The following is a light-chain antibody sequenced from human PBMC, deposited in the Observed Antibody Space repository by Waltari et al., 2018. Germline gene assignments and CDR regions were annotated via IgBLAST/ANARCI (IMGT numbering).Light chain of an antibody. V-gene: IGKV4-1*01. CDR3: QQYYSAVT. J-gene: IGKJ4*01. Sequence: DIVMTQSPDSLAVSLGERATINCKSSQNFLHTSNNPNYLPWYQQKPGQPPKLLIYWAAIRQFGVPARFSGGGSGTDFTLTIASLQAEDAAIYYCQQYYSAVTFGGGTKVEIK. CDR2: WAA. CDR1: QNFLHTSNNPNY.